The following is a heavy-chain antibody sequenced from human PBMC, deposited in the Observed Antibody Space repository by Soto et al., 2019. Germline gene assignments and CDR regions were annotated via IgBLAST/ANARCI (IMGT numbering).Heavy chain of an antibody. J-gene: IGHJ4*02. CDR3: AREAVSGRTGFDY. V-gene: IGHV1-18*01. CDR2: VNAYNGNT. D-gene: IGHD6-19*01. CDR1: GYTFTSYG. Sequence: ASVKVSCNASGYTFTSYGINWVRQAPGQGLEWMGWVNAYNGNTNYAQKFKSRVTMTTDTSTSTAYMELRSLRSDDTAVYYCAREAVSGRTGFDYWGQGTLVNVSA.